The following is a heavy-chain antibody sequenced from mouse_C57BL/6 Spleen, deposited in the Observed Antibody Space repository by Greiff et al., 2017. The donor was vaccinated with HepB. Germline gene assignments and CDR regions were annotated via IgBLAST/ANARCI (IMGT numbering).Heavy chain of an antibody. CDR3: TRERDYSGSFAY. J-gene: IGHJ3*01. CDR2: ISSGGDYI. Sequence: KLVESGEGLVKPGGSLKLSCAASGFTFSSYAMSWVRQTPEKRLEWVAYISSGGDYIYYADTVKGRFTISRDNARNTLYLQMSSLKSEDTAMYYCTRERDYSGSFAYWGQGTLVTVSA. V-gene: IGHV5-9-1*02. CDR1: GFTFSSYA. D-gene: IGHD1-1*01.